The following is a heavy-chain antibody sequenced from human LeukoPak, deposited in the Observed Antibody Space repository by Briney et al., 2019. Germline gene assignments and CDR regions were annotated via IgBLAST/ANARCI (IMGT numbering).Heavy chain of an antibody. CDR1: GGSISSYY. CDR2: IYYSGST. V-gene: IGHV4-59*12. Sequence: KTSETLSLTCTVSGGSISSYYWSWIRQPPGKGLEWIGYIYYSGSTNYNPSLKSRVTISVDKSKNQFSLKLSSVTAADTAVYYCARYYDILTGLDVWGKGTTVTISS. J-gene: IGHJ6*04. CDR3: ARYYDILTGLDV. D-gene: IGHD3-9*01.